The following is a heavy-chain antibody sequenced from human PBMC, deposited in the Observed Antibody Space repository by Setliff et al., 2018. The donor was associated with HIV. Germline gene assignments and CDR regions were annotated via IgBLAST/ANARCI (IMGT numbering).Heavy chain of an antibody. Sequence: LRLSCVASGFPFNSYAMCWVRQAPGKGLEWVSGIGGSGGRTIYADSVKGRFTISKDTSKNTVYLQMSSLRADDTAVCFCAHISRPLITVAARGHYMDV. CDR1: GFPFNSYA. D-gene: IGHD6-19*01. V-gene: IGHV3-23*01. CDR3: AHISRPLITVAARGHYMDV. J-gene: IGHJ6*03. CDR2: IGGSGGRT.